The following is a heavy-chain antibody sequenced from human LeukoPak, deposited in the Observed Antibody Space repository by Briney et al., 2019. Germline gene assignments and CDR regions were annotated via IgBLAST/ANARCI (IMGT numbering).Heavy chain of an antibody. CDR3: AKDIGWLHIIH. CDR1: GFTVSSNY. V-gene: IGHV3-53*05. CDR2: IYSGGST. Sequence: TGGSLRLSCAASGFTVSSNYMSWVRQAPGKGLEWVSVIYSGGSTYYADSVKGRLTISRDNSKNSLYLQMNSLRTEDTALYYCAKDIGWLHIIHWGQGTLVTVSS. J-gene: IGHJ4*02. D-gene: IGHD5-24*01.